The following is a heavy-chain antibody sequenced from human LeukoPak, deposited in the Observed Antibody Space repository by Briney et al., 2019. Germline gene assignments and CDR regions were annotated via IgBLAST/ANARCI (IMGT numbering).Heavy chain of an antibody. CDR2: TYTSGST. V-gene: IGHV4-4*07. D-gene: IGHD2-15*01. J-gene: IGHJ2*01. CDR3: ARRGSDWYFDL. CDR1: GGSISSYY. Sequence: PSETLSLTCTVSGGSISSYYWSWIRQPAGKGLERIGRTYTSGSTTYNPSLKSRVTMSVDTSKNQFSLKLTSVTAADTAVYYCARRGSDWYFDLWGRGTLVTVSS.